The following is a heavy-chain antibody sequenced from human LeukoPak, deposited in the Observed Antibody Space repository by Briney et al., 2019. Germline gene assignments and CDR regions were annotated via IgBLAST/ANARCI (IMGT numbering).Heavy chain of an antibody. J-gene: IGHJ4*02. D-gene: IGHD3/OR15-3a*01. V-gene: IGHV4-39*07. CDR2: IYYSGST. Sequence: SETLSLTCTVSGGSISSSSYYWGWIRQPPGKGLEWIGSIYYSGSTYYNPSLKSRVTISVDTSKNQFSLKLSSVTAADTAVYYCAREGVGRYIGTGDYWGQGTLVTVSS. CDR3: AREGVGRYIGTGDY. CDR1: GGSISSSSYY.